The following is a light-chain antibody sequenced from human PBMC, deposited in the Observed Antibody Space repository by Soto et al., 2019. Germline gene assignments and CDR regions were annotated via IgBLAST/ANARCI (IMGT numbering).Light chain of an antibody. Sequence: QSALTQPASVSGSPGQSITISCTGTSSDVGVYNYVSWYQQHPGKAPKLMIYEVSNRPSGVSNRFSGSKSGNTASLTISGLQSEDEADYYCSSYTISSNWVFGGGT. CDR1: SSDVGVYNY. V-gene: IGLV2-14*01. CDR3: SSYTISSNWV. J-gene: IGLJ3*02. CDR2: EVS.